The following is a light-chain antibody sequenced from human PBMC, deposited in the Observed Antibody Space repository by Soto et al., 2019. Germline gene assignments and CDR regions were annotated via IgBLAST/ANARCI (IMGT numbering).Light chain of an antibody. CDR2: DAS. J-gene: IGKJ1*01. CDR3: QQRSNWWT. V-gene: IGKV3-11*01. Sequence: IVLTQSPATLSLSPGERATLSCSASQSVSTYLAWYQQKPGQAPRLLIYDASHRATAIPARFSGGGSGTDFTLTISSLEPEDFAVYYCQQRSNWWTFGQGTKVEIK. CDR1: QSVSTY.